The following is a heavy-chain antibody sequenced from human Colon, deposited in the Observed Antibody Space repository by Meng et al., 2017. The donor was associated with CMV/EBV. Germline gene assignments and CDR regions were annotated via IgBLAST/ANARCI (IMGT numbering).Heavy chain of an antibody. J-gene: IGHJ4*02. Sequence: GESLKISCAASGFTFSYYWMHWVRQVPGKGLVWVSRIKSDGSKTEYADSVRGRFTISRDNAKNSLYLQMDSLTTEDTALYFCAKDIRSAATRDFDSWGQGTLVTVSS. V-gene: IGHV3-74*03. CDR3: AKDIRSAATRDFDS. CDR2: IKSDGSKT. D-gene: IGHD1-26*01. CDR1: GFTFSYYW.